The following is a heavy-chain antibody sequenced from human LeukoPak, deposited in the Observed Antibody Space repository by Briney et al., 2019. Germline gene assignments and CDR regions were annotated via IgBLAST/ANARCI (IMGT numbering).Heavy chain of an antibody. J-gene: IGHJ4*02. CDR3: ARLMSSSSGRRDY. CDR2: IYYSGST. CDR1: GGSISTYY. V-gene: IGHV4-59*08. Sequence: PSETLSLTCTVSGGSISTYYWSWIRQPPGKGLECIGYIYYSGSTTYNPSLKSRVTISVDTSKNQFSLKLSSVTAADTAVYYCARLMSSSSGRRDYWGQGTLVTVSS. D-gene: IGHD6-6*01.